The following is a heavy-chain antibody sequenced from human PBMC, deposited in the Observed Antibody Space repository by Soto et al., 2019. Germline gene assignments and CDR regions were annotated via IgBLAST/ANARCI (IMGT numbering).Heavy chain of an antibody. CDR2: VHSTGGT. J-gene: IGHJ6*02. CDR1: GGSINTFY. D-gene: IGHD3-3*01. V-gene: IGHV4-59*05. Sequence: SETLSLTCTVSGGSINTFYWSWVRQPAGKGLEWIGTVHSTGGTYYSPSLRSRITISVDTSKNLFSLKMTSASATDTAVYFCAKREDSSRFGGLDIWGQGIAVTVSS. CDR3: AKREDSSRFGGLDI.